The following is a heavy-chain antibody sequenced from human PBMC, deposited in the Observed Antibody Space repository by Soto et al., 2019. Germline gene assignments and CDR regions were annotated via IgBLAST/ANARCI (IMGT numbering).Heavy chain of an antibody. Sequence: PGGSLRLSCAASGFTFSNYAMSWVGQAPGKGIEWVSSIHGDGGGTFHADSVKGRFTISRDDSKSSLFLQMNSLRAEDTAVYYCAKDRMNHNSVWDPFDIWGQGTMVTVSS. J-gene: IGHJ3*02. CDR1: GFTFSNYA. V-gene: IGHV3-23*01. CDR2: IHGDGGGT. CDR3: AKDRMNHNSVWDPFDI. D-gene: IGHD2-15*01.